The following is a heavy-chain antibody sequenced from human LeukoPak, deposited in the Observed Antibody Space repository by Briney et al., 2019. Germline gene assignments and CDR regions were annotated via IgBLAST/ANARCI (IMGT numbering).Heavy chain of an antibody. J-gene: IGHJ5*02. Sequence: PSETLSLTCTVSGGSISSSSYYWGWIRQPPGKGLEWIGSIYYSGSTYYNPSLKSRVTISVDTSKNQFSLELTSVTAADTAVYYCARSVPSRLGWFDPWGQGTLVTVSS. CDR3: ARSVPSRLGWFDP. CDR2: IYYSGST. D-gene: IGHD1-1*01. CDR1: GGSISSSSYY. V-gene: IGHV4-39*01.